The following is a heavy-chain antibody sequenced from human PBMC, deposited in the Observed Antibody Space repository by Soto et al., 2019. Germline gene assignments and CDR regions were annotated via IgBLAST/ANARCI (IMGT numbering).Heavy chain of an antibody. V-gene: IGHV3-30-3*01. Sequence: GGSLRLSCAASGFTFSSYAMHWVRQAPGKGLEWVAVISYDGSNKYYADSVKGRFTISRDNSKNTLYLQMNSLRAEDTAVYYCARDQVGWDIVVVVAATHGSMMGYWGQGTLVTVSS. D-gene: IGHD2-15*01. CDR3: ARDQVGWDIVVVVAATHGSMMGY. CDR1: GFTFSSYA. J-gene: IGHJ4*02. CDR2: ISYDGSNK.